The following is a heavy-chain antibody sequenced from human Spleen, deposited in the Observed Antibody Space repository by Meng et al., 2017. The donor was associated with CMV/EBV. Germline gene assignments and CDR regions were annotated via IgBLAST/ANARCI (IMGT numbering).Heavy chain of an antibody. CDR1: GFTFSDHY. D-gene: IGHD4-23*01. Sequence: GESLKISCATSGFTFSDHYMDWVRQAPGKGLEWVGRIRNKANSYTTEYAASVKGRFTISRDDSKNSLYLQMDSLKTEDTAVYYCAGLGGNSGGFDYWGQGTLVTVSS. CDR3: AGLGGNSGGFDY. CDR2: IRNKANSYTT. V-gene: IGHV3-72*01. J-gene: IGHJ4*02.